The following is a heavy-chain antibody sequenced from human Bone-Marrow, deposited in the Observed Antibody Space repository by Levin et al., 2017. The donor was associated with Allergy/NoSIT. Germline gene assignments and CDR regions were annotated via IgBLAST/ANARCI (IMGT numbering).Heavy chain of an antibody. J-gene: IGHJ4*02. Sequence: PGGSLRLSCEASGFTFSSTGMHWVRQAPGKGLEWVAVISYDGSIKYYADSVKGRFTISRDNSKNTLYLQVNSLRAEDTAMYYCARDSLLRYFDWSPVPGFFDGWGQGTLVTVSS. CDR3: ARDSLLRYFDWSPVPGFFDG. CDR2: ISYDGSIK. V-gene: IGHV3-30*03. CDR1: GFTFSSTG. D-gene: IGHD3-9*01.